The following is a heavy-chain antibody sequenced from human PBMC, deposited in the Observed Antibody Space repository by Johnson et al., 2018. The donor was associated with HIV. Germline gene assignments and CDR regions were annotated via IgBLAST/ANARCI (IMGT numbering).Heavy chain of an antibody. V-gene: IGHV3-30*03. CDR2: ISYDGSNK. Sequence: QVQLVESGGDLVKPGGSLRLSCATSGFTFSSFGMHWVRQAPGKGLEWVAVISYDGSNKYYADSVKGRFTISRDNSKNTLYLQMNSLRGGDTAVYYCARGGAHDAFDIWGQGTMVTVSS. D-gene: IGHD3-16*01. CDR1: GFTFSSFG. J-gene: IGHJ3*02. CDR3: ARGGAHDAFDI.